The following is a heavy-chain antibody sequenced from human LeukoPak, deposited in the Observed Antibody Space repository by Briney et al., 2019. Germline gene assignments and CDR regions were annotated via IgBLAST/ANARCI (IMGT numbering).Heavy chain of an antibody. CDR3: AKGPIPCSSTSCPRSAFDI. J-gene: IGHJ3*02. CDR1: GFTFDDYA. CDR2: ISDTDDST. D-gene: IGHD2-2*01. V-gene: IGHV3-23*01. Sequence: GRSLRLSCAASGFTFDDYAMHWVRQAPGKGLEWVSSISDTDDSTYDADSVKGRFSISRDNSKNTLYLQMNSLRAEDTAMYYCAKGPIPCSSTSCPRSAFDIWGQGTMVTVSS.